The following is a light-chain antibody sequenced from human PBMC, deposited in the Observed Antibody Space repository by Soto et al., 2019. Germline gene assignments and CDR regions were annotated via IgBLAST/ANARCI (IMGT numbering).Light chain of an antibody. J-gene: IGKJ1*01. CDR1: QSVSSSY. Sequence: EIVLTQSPGTLSLSPGDRATLSCRASQSVSSSYFAWYQQTPGQAPRLLIYGASSRATGIPDRFSGSGSGTDFTLTISRLEPEDFAVYYCQQYGSSPRTFGQGTRWIS. CDR3: QQYGSSPRT. CDR2: GAS. V-gene: IGKV3-20*01.